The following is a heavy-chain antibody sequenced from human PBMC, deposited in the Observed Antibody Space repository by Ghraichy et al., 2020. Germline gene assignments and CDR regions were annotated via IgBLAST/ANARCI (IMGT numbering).Heavy chain of an antibody. V-gene: IGHV4-59*01. CDR3: ARADPNYFDS. CDR2: IYYSGST. Sequence: GSLRLSCTVSGGSSSHYYWSWVRQPPGKRLEWIGFIYYSGSTNYNPSLKSRVTISVDTSGNYFSLKLRSVTAADTAVYYCARADPNYFDSWGQGTLVTVSS. J-gene: IGHJ4*02. CDR1: GGSSSHYY.